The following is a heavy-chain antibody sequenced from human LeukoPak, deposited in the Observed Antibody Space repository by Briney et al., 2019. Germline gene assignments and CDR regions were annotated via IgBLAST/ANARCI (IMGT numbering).Heavy chain of an antibody. D-gene: IGHD3-3*01. CDR2: ISGSGGTT. Sequence: GGSLRLSCAASEFTFSSYAMSWVRQAPGKGLEWVSTISGSGGTTYYADSVKGRFTISRDNSKNTLYLQMNSLRAEDTAVYYCAKDRNSDFTVDAFDIWGQGTMVTVSS. V-gene: IGHV3-23*01. CDR1: EFTFSSYA. CDR3: AKDRNSDFTVDAFDI. J-gene: IGHJ3*02.